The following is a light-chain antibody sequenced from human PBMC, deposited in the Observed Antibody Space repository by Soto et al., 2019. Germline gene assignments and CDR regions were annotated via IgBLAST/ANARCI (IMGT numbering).Light chain of an antibody. CDR2: VNTDGSH. Sequence: QLVLTQSPSASASLGASVKLTCTLSSGHSTYAIAWHQQQPEKGPRYLMKVNTDGSHNKGDEIPDRFSGSSSGPERYLTISSLQSEDEADYYCQTWGTGSWVFGGGTKLTVL. CDR3: QTWGTGSWV. J-gene: IGLJ3*02. CDR1: SGHSTYA. V-gene: IGLV4-69*01.